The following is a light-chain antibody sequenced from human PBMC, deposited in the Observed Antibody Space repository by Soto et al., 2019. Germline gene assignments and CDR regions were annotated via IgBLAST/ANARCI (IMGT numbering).Light chain of an antibody. Sequence: EIVLTQSPGTLSLSPGERATLSCRASQSVSRSFLAWYQQKPGQAPRLLIYGASSRATGIPDRFSGSGSGTDFTLNNSRLEPEDFAVYDCQQYDSSPRTFGQGTKLEIK. CDR2: GAS. CDR3: QQYDSSPRT. V-gene: IGKV3-20*01. CDR1: QSVSRSF. J-gene: IGKJ2*01.